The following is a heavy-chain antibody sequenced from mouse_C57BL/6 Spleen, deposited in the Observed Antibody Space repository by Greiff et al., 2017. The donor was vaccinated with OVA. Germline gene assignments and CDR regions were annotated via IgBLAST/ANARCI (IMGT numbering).Heavy chain of an antibody. CDR1: GYSITSGYY. CDR3: ARGAYGSSGDYAMDY. Sequence: EVQLQESGPGLVKPSQSLSLTCSVTGYSITSGYYWNWIRQFPGNKLEWMGYISYDGSNNYNPSLKNRISITRDTSKNQFFLKLNSVTTEDTATYYCARGAYGSSGDYAMDYWGQGTTVTVSS. D-gene: IGHD1-1*01. CDR2: ISYDGSN. V-gene: IGHV3-6*01. J-gene: IGHJ4*01.